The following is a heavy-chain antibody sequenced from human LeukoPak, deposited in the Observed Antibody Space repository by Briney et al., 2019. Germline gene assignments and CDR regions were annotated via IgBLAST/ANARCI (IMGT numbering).Heavy chain of an antibody. V-gene: IGHV4-59*01. CDR2: IYYSGST. CDR3: ARNVYYYYMDV. J-gene: IGHJ6*03. Sequence: PSEALSLTCTVSGGSISSYYWSWIRQPPGKGLEWIGYIYYSGSTNYNPSLKSRVTISVDTSKNQFSLKLSSVTAADTAVYYCARNVYYYYMDVWGKGTTVTVSS. CDR1: GGSISSYY.